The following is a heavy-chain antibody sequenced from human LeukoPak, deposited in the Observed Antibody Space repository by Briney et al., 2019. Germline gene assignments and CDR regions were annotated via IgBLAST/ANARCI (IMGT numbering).Heavy chain of an antibody. Sequence: ASVKVSCKASGYTFTSYYMHWVRQAPGEGLEWMGIINPSGGSTSYAQKFQGRVTMTRDMSTSTVYMELSSLRSEDTAVYYCARRTYSYGPYFDYWGQGTLVTVSS. CDR3: ARRTYSYGPYFDY. D-gene: IGHD5-18*01. J-gene: IGHJ4*02. CDR2: INPSGGST. CDR1: GYTFTSYY. V-gene: IGHV1-46*01.